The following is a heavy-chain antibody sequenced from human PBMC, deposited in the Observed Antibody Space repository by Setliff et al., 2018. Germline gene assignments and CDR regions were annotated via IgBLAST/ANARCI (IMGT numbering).Heavy chain of an antibody. V-gene: IGHV4-61*09. D-gene: IGHD6-19*01. J-gene: IGHJ6*03. CDR3: ARAISGWYSAHYYYMDV. CDR1: GGSISSGSDY. Sequence: SETLSLTCSVSGGSISSGSDYWTWIRQPAGKGLEWIGHVYTSGSTKYSSSLKSRVTISVDTSKNQFSLRLNSVTAADTAVYYCARAISGWYSAHYYYMDVWGKGPTVTVSS. CDR2: VYTSGST.